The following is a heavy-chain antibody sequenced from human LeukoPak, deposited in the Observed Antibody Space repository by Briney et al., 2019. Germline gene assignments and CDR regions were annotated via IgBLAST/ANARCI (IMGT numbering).Heavy chain of an antibody. V-gene: IGHV3-23*01. CDR3: ARGFVLGAAKNYFDY. CDR1: GFTFSSYA. CDR2: ISGSGGST. J-gene: IGHJ4*02. D-gene: IGHD2-21*02. Sequence: PGGSLRLSCAASGFTFSSYAMSWVRRAPGKGLEWVSAISGSGGSTYYADSVKGRFTISRDNSKNTLSLQMNSLRAEDAALYYCARGFVLGAAKNYFDYWGQGAPVTVSS.